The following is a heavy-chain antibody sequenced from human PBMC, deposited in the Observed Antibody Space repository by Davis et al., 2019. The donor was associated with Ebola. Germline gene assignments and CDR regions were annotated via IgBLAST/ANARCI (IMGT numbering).Heavy chain of an antibody. CDR1: GFTFTGFW. D-gene: IGHD6-6*01. J-gene: IGHJ4*02. CDR3: ARRSSQALD. CDR2: INQDGGLK. V-gene: IGHV3-7*01. Sequence: PGGSLRLSCAASGFTFTGFWMSWVRQAPGKGLEWVANINQDGGLKYYVNSVRDRFIISRDNAKNSLYLQMHSLRAEDTAVYYCARRSSQALDWGQGTLVTVSS.